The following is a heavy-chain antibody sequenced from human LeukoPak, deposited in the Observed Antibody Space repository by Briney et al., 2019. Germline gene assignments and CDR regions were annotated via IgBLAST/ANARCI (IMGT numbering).Heavy chain of an antibody. CDR3: ARFKISGSWYWLWFDP. J-gene: IGHJ5*02. D-gene: IGHD6-13*01. CDR2: ISGSGGST. CDR1: GFTFSSYG. Sequence: PGGSLRLSCAASGFTFSSYGMSWVRQAPGKGLEWVSAISGSGGSTYYADSVKGRFTISRDNSKNTLYLQMNSLRAEDTAVYYCARFKISGSWYWLWFDPWGQGTLVTVSS. V-gene: IGHV3-23*01.